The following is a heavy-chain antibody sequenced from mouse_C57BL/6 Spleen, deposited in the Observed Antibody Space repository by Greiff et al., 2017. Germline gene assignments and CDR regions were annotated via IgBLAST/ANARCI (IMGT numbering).Heavy chain of an antibody. J-gene: IGHJ3*01. V-gene: IGHV1-50*01. Sequence: VQLQQSGAELVKPGASVKLSCKASGYTFTSYWMQWVKQRPGQGLEWIGEIDPSDSYTNYNQKFKGKATLTVDTSSSTAYMQLSSLTSEDSAVYYCARGGTAHATIWGQGTLVTVSA. D-gene: IGHD3-2*02. CDR2: IDPSDSYT. CDR3: ARGGTAHATI. CDR1: GYTFTSYW.